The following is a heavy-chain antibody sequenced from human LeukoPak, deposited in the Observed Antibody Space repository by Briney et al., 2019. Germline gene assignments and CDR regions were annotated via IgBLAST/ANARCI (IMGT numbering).Heavy chain of an antibody. D-gene: IGHD3-10*01. Sequence: GESLKISCKGSGYIFNSYWITWVRQMPGKGLEWMGRIDPSDSYTNYSPSFQGHVTISADKSISTAYLQWSGLRASDTAMYYCARGVMIRGVRYYFDYWGQGTLVTVSS. J-gene: IGHJ4*02. CDR1: GYIFNSYW. CDR2: IDPSDSYT. V-gene: IGHV5-10-1*01. CDR3: ARGVMIRGVRYYFDY.